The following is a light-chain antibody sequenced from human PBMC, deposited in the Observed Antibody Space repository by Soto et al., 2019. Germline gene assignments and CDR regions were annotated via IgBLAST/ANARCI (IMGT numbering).Light chain of an antibody. CDR2: EVT. J-gene: IGLJ3*02. CDR3: NSYTRYRTWV. V-gene: IGLV2-14*01. CDR1: SSDIGTYNY. Sequence: QSALTQPASVSGSPGQSIAISCTGTSSDIGTYNYVSWYQQLPGKAPKLLIYEVTYRPSGVSNRFSGSKSGNTASLTISGLQAEDEADYYCNSYTRYRTWVFGGGTKLTVL.